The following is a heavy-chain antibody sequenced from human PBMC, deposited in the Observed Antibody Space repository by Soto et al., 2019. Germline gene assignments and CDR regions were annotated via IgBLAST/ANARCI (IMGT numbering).Heavy chain of an antibody. CDR1: GGSISSYY. V-gene: IGHV4-59*01. D-gene: IGHD6-13*01. CDR3: ARVEAAGAFDI. CDR2: IYYSGST. Sequence: SETLSLTCTVSGGSISSYYWSWNRQPPGKGLEWIGYIYYSGSTDYNPSLKSRVTLSVDTSKNQFSLKLSSVTAADTAVYYCARVEAAGAFDIWGQGTMVTVSS. J-gene: IGHJ3*02.